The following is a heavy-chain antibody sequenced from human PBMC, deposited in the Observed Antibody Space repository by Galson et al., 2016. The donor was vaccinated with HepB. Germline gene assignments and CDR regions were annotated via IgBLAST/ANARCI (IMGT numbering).Heavy chain of an antibody. CDR2: TYYRSKWYN. V-gene: IGHV6-1*01. Sequence: CAISGDSVSSNSAAWNWIRQSPSRGLEWLGRTYYRSKWYNDYAVSLKSRITINPDTSKNQFSLQLNSVTPEDTALYYCARDDDRSGNNLDYWGQGTLVTVSS. CDR1: GDSVSSNSAA. D-gene: IGHD3-22*01. J-gene: IGHJ4*02. CDR3: ARDDDRSGNNLDY.